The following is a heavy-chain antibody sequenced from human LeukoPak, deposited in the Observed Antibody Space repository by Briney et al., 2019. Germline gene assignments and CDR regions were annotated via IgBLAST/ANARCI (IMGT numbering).Heavy chain of an antibody. D-gene: IGHD6-13*01. J-gene: IGHJ3*02. Sequence: KPSETLSLTCTVSGGSISSYYWSWIRQPPGKGLEWIGYIYYSGSTNYNPSLKSRVTISVDTSKNQFSLKLSSVTAADTAVYYCARYNSSWYYYNIDAFDIWGQGTMVTVSS. CDR3: ARYNSSWYYYNIDAFDI. CDR2: IYYSGST. CDR1: GGSISSYY. V-gene: IGHV4-59*12.